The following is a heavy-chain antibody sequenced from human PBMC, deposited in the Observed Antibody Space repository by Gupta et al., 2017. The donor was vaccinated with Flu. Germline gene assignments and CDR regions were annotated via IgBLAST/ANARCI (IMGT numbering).Heavy chain of an antibody. Sequence: QLQLQGSGPGLVKPAETLSLSCTVSGGSISTDNYHWALVRQPPGKGLEWIGTIYYSGTTYYNPSLRSRATMSLDTPRNQFSLKVRSVTAADTAVYYCAGGVGYAAFDFWGQGSLVSVSS. CDR2: IYYSGTT. CDR3: AGGVGYAAFDF. J-gene: IGHJ4*02. V-gene: IGHV4-39*01. D-gene: IGHD2-2*01. CDR1: GGSISTDNYH.